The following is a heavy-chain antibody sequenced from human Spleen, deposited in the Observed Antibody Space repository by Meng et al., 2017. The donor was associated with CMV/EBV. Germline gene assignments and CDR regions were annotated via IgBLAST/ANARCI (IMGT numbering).Heavy chain of an antibody. V-gene: IGHV3-23*01. D-gene: IGHD6-19*01. CDR3: ARDTGQWLATGPYYYYGMDV. Sequence: GESLKISCAASGFTFSSYAMSWVRQAPGKGLEWVSAISGSGGSTYYADSVKGRFTISRDSAKNSLYLQMNSLRAEDTAVYYCARDTGQWLATGPYYYYGMDVWGQGTTVTVSS. CDR2: ISGSGGST. CDR1: GFTFSSYA. J-gene: IGHJ6*02.